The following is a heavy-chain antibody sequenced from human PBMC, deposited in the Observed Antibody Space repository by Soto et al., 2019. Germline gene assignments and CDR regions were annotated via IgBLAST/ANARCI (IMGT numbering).Heavy chain of an antibody. CDR1: GFTFSDFW. D-gene: IGHD2-21*01. J-gene: IGHJ6*03. V-gene: IGHV3-74*01. Sequence: VQLVESGGGLVQPGGSLRLSCAASGFTFSDFWLHWVRQAPEKGLVWVSRIKSDGGSAIYADSVKGRFTIFRDNAKNTVYLQMDSLRAEDTAVYYCARGAKGAYYVDVWGKGTTVTVSS. CDR3: ARGAKGAYYVDV. CDR2: IKSDGGSA.